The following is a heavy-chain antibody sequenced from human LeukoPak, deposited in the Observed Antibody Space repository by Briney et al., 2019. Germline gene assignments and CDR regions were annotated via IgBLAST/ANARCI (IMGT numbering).Heavy chain of an antibody. CDR3: TTDGADVDIVATHDY. D-gene: IGHD5-12*01. CDR2: IKSKTDGGTT. V-gene: IGHV3-15*01. Sequence: GGSLRLSCAASGFTFSNAWMSWVRQGPGKGLEWVGRIKSKTDGGTTDYAAPVKGRFTISRDDSKNTLYLQMNSLKTEDTAVYYCTTDGADVDIVATHDYWGQGTLVTVSS. CDR1: GFTFSNAW. J-gene: IGHJ4*02.